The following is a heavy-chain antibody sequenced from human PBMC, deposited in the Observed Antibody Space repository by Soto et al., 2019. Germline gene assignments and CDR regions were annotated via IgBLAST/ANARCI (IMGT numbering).Heavy chain of an antibody. CDR1: GGSFSGYY. V-gene: IGHV4-34*01. CDR3: ARGRPVVTAIPKLFDY. Sequence: SETLSLTCAVYGGSFSGYYWSWIRQPPGKGLEWIGEINHSGSTNYNPTLKSRVTISVDTSKNQFSLKLSSVTAADTAVYYCARGRPVVTAIPKLFDYWGQGTLVTVSS. J-gene: IGHJ4*02. D-gene: IGHD2-21*02. CDR2: INHSGST.